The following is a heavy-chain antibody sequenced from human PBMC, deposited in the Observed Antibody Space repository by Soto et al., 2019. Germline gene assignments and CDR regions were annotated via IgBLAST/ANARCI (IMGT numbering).Heavy chain of an antibody. CDR3: ARGVYYDFWSGYPTYYYYMDV. CDR2: ISSSGSTI. J-gene: IGHJ6*03. D-gene: IGHD3-3*01. Sequence: GGSLRLSCAASGFTFSDYYMSWIRQAPGKGLEWVSYISSSGSTIYYADSVKGRFTISRDNAKNSLYLQMNSLRAEDTAVYYCARGVYYDFWSGYPTYYYYMDVWGKGTTVTVSS. CDR1: GFTFSDYY. V-gene: IGHV3-11*01.